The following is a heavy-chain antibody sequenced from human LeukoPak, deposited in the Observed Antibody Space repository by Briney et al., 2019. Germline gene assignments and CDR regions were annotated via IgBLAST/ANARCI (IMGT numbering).Heavy chain of an antibody. CDR2: INHSGST. D-gene: IGHD3-10*01. J-gene: IGHJ5*02. CDR1: GGSFSGYY. CDR3: ARGRTTMVRGVIITNWFDP. V-gene: IGHV4-34*01. Sequence: SETPSLTCAVYGGSFSGYYWSWIRQPPGKGLEWIGEINHSGSTNYNPSLKSRVTISVDTSKDQFSLKLSSVTAADTAVYYCARGRTTMVRGVIITNWFDPWGQGTLVTVSS.